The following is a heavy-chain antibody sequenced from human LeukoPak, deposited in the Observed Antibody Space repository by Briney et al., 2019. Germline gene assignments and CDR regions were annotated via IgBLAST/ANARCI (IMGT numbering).Heavy chain of an antibody. CDR1: GGSFSGYY. Sequence: PSETLSLTCAVCGGSFSGYYWSWIRQPPGKGLEWIGEINHSGSTNYNPSLKSRVTISVDTSKNQISLRLSSVRAADTAVYYCARGDSGGYFRYYYYGMDVWGQGTTVTVSS. V-gene: IGHV4-34*01. D-gene: IGHD3-22*01. CDR3: ARGDSGGYFRYYYYGMDV. CDR2: INHSGST. J-gene: IGHJ6*02.